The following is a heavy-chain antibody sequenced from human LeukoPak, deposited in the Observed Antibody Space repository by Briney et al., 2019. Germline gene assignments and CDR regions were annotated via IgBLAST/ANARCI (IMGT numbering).Heavy chain of an antibody. Sequence: GGSLRLSCVASGFTFSSYAMNWVRQAPGKGLEWVSVISGNGGSTYHADSVKGRFTISRDNSKNTLYLQMNSLRAEDTAVYYCARGAGYNYPYYFDYWGQGTLVTVSS. V-gene: IGHV3-23*01. D-gene: IGHD5-24*01. J-gene: IGHJ4*02. CDR2: ISGNGGST. CDR1: GFTFSSYA. CDR3: ARGAGYNYPYYFDY.